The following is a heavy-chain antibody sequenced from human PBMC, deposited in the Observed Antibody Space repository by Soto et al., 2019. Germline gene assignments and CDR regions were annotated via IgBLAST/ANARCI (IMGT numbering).Heavy chain of an antibody. V-gene: IGHV3-64D*06. D-gene: IGHD3-22*01. CDR1: GFTFSSYA. CDR3: VKAAAGYYYDSSGYSSNIPYWNV. J-gene: IGHJ6*03. Sequence: VGSLRLSCSASGFTFSSYAMHWVRQAPGKGLEYVSAISSNGGSTYYADSVKGRFTISRDNSKNTLYLQMSSLRAEETAVYYCVKAAAGYYYDSSGYSSNIPYWNVWGKGTKVTV. CDR2: ISSNGGST.